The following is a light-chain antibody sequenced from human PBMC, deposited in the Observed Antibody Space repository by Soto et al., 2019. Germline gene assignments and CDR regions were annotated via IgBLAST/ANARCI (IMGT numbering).Light chain of an antibody. Sequence: MVLTQSPGTLSLSPGERATLSCRASQSISNSYLAWYQQKPGQAPRLLIYGASNMATGIPDRFSGSGSGTDFTLTISRLEPEDFAVYYCQQYGCSPFTFGPGTKVDIK. J-gene: IGKJ3*01. CDR1: QSISNSY. V-gene: IGKV3-20*01. CDR2: GAS. CDR3: QQYGCSPFT.